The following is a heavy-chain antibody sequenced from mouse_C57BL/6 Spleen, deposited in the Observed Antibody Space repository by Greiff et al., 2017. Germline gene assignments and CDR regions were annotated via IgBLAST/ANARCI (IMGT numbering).Heavy chain of an antibody. Sequence: VQLQQPGAELVKPGASVKLSCKASGYTFTSYWMQWVKQRPGQGLEWIGEIDPSDSYTNYNQKFKGKATLTVDTSSSTAYMQLISVTSEASSVYYCARRRGAAQAPFDYWGQGTTLTVSS. CDR2: IDPSDSYT. V-gene: IGHV1-50*01. D-gene: IGHD3-2*02. J-gene: IGHJ2*01. CDR1: GYTFTSYW. CDR3: ARRRGAAQAPFDY.